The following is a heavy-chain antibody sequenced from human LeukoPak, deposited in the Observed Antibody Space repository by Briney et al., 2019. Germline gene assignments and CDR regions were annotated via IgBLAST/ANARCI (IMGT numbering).Heavy chain of an antibody. D-gene: IGHD6-19*01. J-gene: IGHJ4*02. CDR2: IYTGGST. V-gene: IGHV3-66*01. CDR3: ARGRNSGWYEFVGQFDY. CDR1: GFIVSSNY. Sequence: GSLRLSCAASGFIVSSNYMSWVRQAPGKGLEWVSVIYTGGSTHYADSVKGRFTISRDNSKNTLYLQMNSLRAEDTSVCYCARGRNSGWYEFVGQFDYWGQGTLVTVSS.